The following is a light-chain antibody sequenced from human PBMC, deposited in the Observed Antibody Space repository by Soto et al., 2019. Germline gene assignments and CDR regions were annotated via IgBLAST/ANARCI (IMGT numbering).Light chain of an antibody. CDR1: QSVRSN. V-gene: IGKV3-20*01. Sequence: EIVMTQSPATLSVSPGERATLSCRASQSVRSNLAWHQQKPGQTPRLLIYGASSRAAGIPDRFSGSGSGTDFTLTISRLEPEDFAVYYCQHYDSSSWTFGQGTKVDIK. CDR3: QHYDSSSWT. CDR2: GAS. J-gene: IGKJ1*01.